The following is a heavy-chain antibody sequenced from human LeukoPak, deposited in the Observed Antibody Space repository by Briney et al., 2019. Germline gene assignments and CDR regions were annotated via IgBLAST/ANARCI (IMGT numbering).Heavy chain of an antibody. Sequence: ASVKVSCKASRYTFTSYDINWVRQATGQGLEWMGWMNPNSGGTNYAQKFQGRVTMTRDTSISTAYMELSRLRSDDTAVYYCARDLEYRYCSSTICYPDGGYYYYGMDVWGQGTTVTVSS. CDR2: MNPNSGGT. V-gene: IGHV1-2*02. J-gene: IGHJ6*02. CDR1: RYTFTSYD. CDR3: ARDLEYRYCSSTICYPDGGYYYYGMDV. D-gene: IGHD2-2*01.